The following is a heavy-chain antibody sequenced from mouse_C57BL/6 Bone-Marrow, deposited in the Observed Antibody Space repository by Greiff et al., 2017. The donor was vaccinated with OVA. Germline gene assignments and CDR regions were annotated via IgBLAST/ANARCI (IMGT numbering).Heavy chain of an antibody. J-gene: IGHJ3*01. Sequence: QVQLQQPGAELVMPGASVKLSCKASGYTFTSYWMHWVKQRPGQGLEWIGEIDPSDSYTNYNQKFKGKYTLTVDKSSSTAYMHLSSLTSGDSVVYYCARGEVWYPSFAYWGQGTLVTVSA. CDR3: ARGEVWYPSFAY. CDR2: IDPSDSYT. CDR1: GYTFTSYW. D-gene: IGHD2-10*02. V-gene: IGHV1-69*01.